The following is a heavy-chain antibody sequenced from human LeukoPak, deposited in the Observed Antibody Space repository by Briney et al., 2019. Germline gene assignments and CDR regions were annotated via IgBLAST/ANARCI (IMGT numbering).Heavy chain of an antibody. Sequence: SQTLSLTCSVSGDSISSGSHYWSWIRQPAGKGLEWIGLIYATGSYSYNPALKSRVTISVDTSKNQFSLKLSSVTAADTAVYYCAREAMAFDIWGQGTMVTVSS. D-gene: IGHD2-21*01. CDR3: AREAMAFDI. J-gene: IGHJ3*02. CDR2: IYATGSY. V-gene: IGHV4-61*02. CDR1: GDSISSGSHY.